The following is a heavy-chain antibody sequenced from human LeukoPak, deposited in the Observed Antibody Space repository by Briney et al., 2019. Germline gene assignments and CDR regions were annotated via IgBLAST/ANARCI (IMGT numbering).Heavy chain of an antibody. J-gene: IGHJ4*02. Sequence: ASVKVSCTASGYTFTGYYMHWVRQAPGQGLEWMGWINPNSGGTNYAQKFQGWVTMTRDTSISTAYMELSRLRSDDTAVYYCARELYTMVRGVMFHWGQGTLVTVSS. V-gene: IGHV1-2*04. CDR2: INPNSGGT. CDR3: ARELYTMVRGVMFH. CDR1: GYTFTGYY. D-gene: IGHD3-10*01.